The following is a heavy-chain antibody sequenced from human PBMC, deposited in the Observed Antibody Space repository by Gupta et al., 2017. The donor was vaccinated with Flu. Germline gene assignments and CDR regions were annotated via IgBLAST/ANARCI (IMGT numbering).Heavy chain of an antibody. CDR3: FAFAYSSSW. D-gene: IGHD6-6*01. CDR2: ISWNSGSI. CDR1: GFTFDDYA. V-gene: IGHV3-9*01. J-gene: IGHJ4*02. Sequence: EVQLVESGGGLVQPGRSLRLSCAASGFTFDDYAMHWVRQAPGKGLEWVSGISWNSGSIGYADSVKGRFTISRDNAKNSLYLQMNSLRAEDTALYYCFAFAYSSSWGGQGTLVTVSS.